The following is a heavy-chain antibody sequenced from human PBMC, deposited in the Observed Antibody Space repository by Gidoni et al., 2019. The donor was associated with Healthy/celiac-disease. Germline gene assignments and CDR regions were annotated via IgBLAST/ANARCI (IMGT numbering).Heavy chain of an antibody. D-gene: IGHD3-22*01. CDR2: ISYDGINK. CDR1: GFTFSSYA. Sequence: QVQLVESGGGVVQPGRSLRLSCAASGFTFSSYAMHWVRQAPGKGLEWVAFISYDGINKYYADSVKGRFTISRDNSKNTLYLQMNSLRAEDTAVYYCARGGSGYYYYYYGMDVWGQGTTVTVSS. CDR3: ARGGSGYYYYYYGMDV. V-gene: IGHV3-30-3*01. J-gene: IGHJ6*02.